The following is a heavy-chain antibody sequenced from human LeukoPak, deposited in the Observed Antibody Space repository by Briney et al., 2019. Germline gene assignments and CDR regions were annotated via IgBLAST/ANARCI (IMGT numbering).Heavy chain of an antibody. CDR2: INPNSGGT. V-gene: IGHV1-2*06. D-gene: IGHD3-22*01. CDR3: ARGAYYYDSSGYYSPLQYYYYGMDV. CDR1: GGTFSSYA. Sequence: ASVKVSCKASGGTFSSYAISWVRQAPGQGLEWMGRINPNSGGTNYAQKFQGRVTMTRDTSISTAYMELSRLRSEDTAVYYCARGAYYYDSSGYYSPLQYYYYGMDVWGQGTTVTVSS. J-gene: IGHJ6*02.